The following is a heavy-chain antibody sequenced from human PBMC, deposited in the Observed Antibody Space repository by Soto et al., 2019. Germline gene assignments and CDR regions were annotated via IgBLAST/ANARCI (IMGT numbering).Heavy chain of an antibody. CDR2: INAGNGNT. CDR1: GYTFTSYA. D-gene: IGHD2-21*02. J-gene: IGHJ5*02. V-gene: IGHV1-3*01. CDR3: ARVMVTYCGGDCYSDPFDP. Sequence: ASVKVSCKASGYTFTSYAMHWVRQAPGQRLEWMGWINAGNGNTKYSQKFQGRVTITRDTSANTAYMELSSLRSEDTAVYYCARVMVTYCGGDCYSDPFDPWGQGTLVTVSS.